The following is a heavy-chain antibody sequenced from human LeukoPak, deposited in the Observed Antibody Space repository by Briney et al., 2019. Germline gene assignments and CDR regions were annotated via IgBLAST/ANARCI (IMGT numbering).Heavy chain of an antibody. D-gene: IGHD3-22*01. J-gene: IGHJ5*02. CDR2: VSYSGST. Sequence: SSETLSLTCSVSGGSISSRSYYWGWIRQPPGKGLEWLGSVSYSGSTYQSPSLKSRVTLSVDTSKNQFSLKLSSVTAADTAVYYCARQGNYYDISDYSEDWFDPWGQGTLVTVSS. CDR3: ARQGNYYDISDYSEDWFDP. V-gene: IGHV4-39*01. CDR1: GGSISSRSYY.